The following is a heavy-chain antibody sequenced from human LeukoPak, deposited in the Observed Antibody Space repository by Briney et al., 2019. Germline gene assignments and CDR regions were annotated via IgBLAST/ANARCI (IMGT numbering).Heavy chain of an antibody. CDR2: ISDSGAGT. J-gene: IGHJ4*02. CDR1: GFTFTSYY. V-gene: IGHV3-23*01. Sequence: GGSLRLSCAASGFTFTSYYMAWVRQAPGKGLEWVSSISDSGAGTYYADSVKGRFTISRDNPRNTLYLQMSSLTVEDTAACYCAKYIRKHFDYWGQGTLVTVSP. CDR3: AKYIRKHFDY.